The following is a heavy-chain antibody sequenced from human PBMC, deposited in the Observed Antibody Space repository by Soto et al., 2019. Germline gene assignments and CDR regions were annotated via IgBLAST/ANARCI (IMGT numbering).Heavy chain of an antibody. D-gene: IGHD3-22*01. CDR2: KWYDGSNK. J-gene: IGHJ3*02. V-gene: IGHV3-33*01. CDR1: GFTFSSYG. Sequence: GGSLRLSCAASGFTFSSYGMHWVRQAPGKGLEWVAVKWYDGSNKYYAYSVKGRFTISRDNSKNMLYLQMNSLRAEDTAVYYCARGRDYYDSSGYYGAFDIWGQGTMVTVSS. CDR3: ARGRDYYDSSGYYGAFDI.